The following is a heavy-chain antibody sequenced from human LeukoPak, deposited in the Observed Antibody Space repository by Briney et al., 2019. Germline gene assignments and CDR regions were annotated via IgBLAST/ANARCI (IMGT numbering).Heavy chain of an antibody. CDR2: IIPILGIA. D-gene: IGHD2-2*01. V-gene: IGHV1-69*04. J-gene: IGHJ3*02. Sequence: ASVKVSCKASGGTFSSYAISWVRQAPGQGLEWMGRIIPILGIANYAQKFQGRVTITADKSTSTAYMELSSLRSEDTAVYYCARDRVVVPAAMLRIDAFDIWGQGTMVTVSS. CDR3: ARDRVVVPAAMLRIDAFDI. CDR1: GGTFSSYA.